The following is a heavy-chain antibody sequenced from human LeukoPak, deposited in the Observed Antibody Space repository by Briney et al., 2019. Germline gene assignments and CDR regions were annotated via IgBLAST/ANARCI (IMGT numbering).Heavy chain of an antibody. CDR3: AKGGPEASAGLSWFDP. CDR2: TFYSGNA. Sequence: SETLSLTCTVSGDSISNEYWSWIRQPPGKGLEWIGHTFYSGNANYNPSLKSRVTISVDTSKNQFSLNLSSVTAADTAVYYCAKGGPEASAGLSWFDPWGQGTLVTVSS. V-gene: IGHV4-59*01. CDR1: GDSISNEY. D-gene: IGHD1-14*01. J-gene: IGHJ5*02.